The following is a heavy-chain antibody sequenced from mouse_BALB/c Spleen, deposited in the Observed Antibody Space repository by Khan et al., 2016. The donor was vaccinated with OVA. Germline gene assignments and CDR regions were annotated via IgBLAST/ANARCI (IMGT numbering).Heavy chain of an antibody. CDR2: ISSGSSTI. CDR1: GFTFSRFG. Sequence: EVQLVESGGGLVQPGGSRKLSCAASGFTFSRFGMHWVRQAPEKGLEWVAYISSGSSTIYYGDTVKGRFTISRDNPKNTLFLQITSLRSEDTAMYYGARDSNCDYGGQGTTLTVSS. CDR3: ARDSNCDY. V-gene: IGHV5-17*02. J-gene: IGHJ2*01.